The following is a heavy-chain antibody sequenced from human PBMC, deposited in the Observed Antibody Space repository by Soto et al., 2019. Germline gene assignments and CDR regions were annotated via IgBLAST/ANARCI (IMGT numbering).Heavy chain of an antibody. CDR3: AKDYGRYCSGGSCYHFDY. CDR2: ISYDGSNK. D-gene: IGHD2-15*01. Sequence: GGSLRLSCAASGFTFISYGMHWVLQAPGKGLEWVAVISYDGSNKYYADSVKGRFTISRDNSKNTLYLQMNSLRAEDTAVYYCAKDYGRYCSGGSCYHFDYWGQGT. V-gene: IGHV3-30*18. J-gene: IGHJ4*02. CDR1: GFTFISYG.